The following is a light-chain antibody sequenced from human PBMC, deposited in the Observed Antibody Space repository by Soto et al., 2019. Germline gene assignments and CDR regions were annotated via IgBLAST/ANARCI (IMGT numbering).Light chain of an antibody. Sequence: DIQMTHSPSSLSASVGDRVTITCRASQSISGYLNWYQQKPGKAHKLLIYAASSLQSGVPSRFSGSGSGTDFTLTISSLQPEDFATYYCQQTYSTPLTFGGGTKVEI. J-gene: IGKJ4*01. CDR3: QQTYSTPLT. V-gene: IGKV1-39*01. CDR1: QSISGY. CDR2: AAS.